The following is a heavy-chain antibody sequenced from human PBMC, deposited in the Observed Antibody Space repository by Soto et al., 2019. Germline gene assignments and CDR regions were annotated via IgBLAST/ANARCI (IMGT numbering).Heavy chain of an antibody. CDR1: GYTFTSYG. CDR2: ISAYNGNT. V-gene: IGHV1-18*04. D-gene: IGHD4-17*01. CDR3: ARLRWQSYYYGMDV. Sequence: ASGKVSCKASGYTFTSYGISWVRQAPGQGLEWMGWISAYNGNTNYAQKLQGRVTMTTDTSTSTAYMELRSLRSDDTAVYYCARLRWQSYYYGMDVWGQGTTVTVSS. J-gene: IGHJ6*02.